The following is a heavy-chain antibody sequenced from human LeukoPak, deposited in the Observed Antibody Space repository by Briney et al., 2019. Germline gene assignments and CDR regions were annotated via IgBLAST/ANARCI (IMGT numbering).Heavy chain of an antibody. J-gene: IGHJ4*02. CDR2: INTNSGGT. V-gene: IGHV1-2*02. D-gene: IGHD3-3*01. CDR3: ARDEGLYSNNLVDY. CDR1: GYTFTGYY. Sequence: ASVKVSCKASGYTFTGYYMHWVRQPPGQGLEWMGWINTNSGGTNYVQKFQGRVTMTRDTSISTAYMDLTSLRSDDTAVYYCARDEGLYSNNLVDYWGQGTLVTVSS.